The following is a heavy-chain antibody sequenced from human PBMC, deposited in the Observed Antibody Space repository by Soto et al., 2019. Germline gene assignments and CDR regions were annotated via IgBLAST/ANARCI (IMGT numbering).Heavy chain of an antibody. CDR1: GYTFSSYD. CDR2: MNPNSGNT. Sequence: ASVKVSCKASGYTFSSYDINWVRQATGQGLEWMGWMNPNSGNTGYTQKFQGRVTMTRNTSMSTAYMELSSLRFEDTAVYYCARGRGYYGSGGERIYYFDYWGQGTLVTVSS. D-gene: IGHD3-10*01. V-gene: IGHV1-8*01. CDR3: ARGRGYYGSGGERIYYFDY. J-gene: IGHJ4*02.